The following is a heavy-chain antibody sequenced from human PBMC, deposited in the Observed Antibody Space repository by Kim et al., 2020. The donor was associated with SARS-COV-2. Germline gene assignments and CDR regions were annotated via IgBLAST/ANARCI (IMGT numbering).Heavy chain of an antibody. Sequence: TNYNPSLKSRVTISEDTSKNQFSLKLSSVTAADTAVYYCARHVPRWYFDLWGRGTLVTVSS. D-gene: IGHD2-2*01. CDR3: ARHVPRWYFDL. V-gene: IGHV4-59*08. CDR2: T. J-gene: IGHJ2*01.